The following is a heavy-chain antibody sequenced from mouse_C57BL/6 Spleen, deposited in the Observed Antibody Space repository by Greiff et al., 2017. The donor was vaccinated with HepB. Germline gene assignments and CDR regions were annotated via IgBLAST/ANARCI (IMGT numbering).Heavy chain of an antibody. CDR3: ARRNWDGYFDV. Sequence: EVQLQQSGPGLVKPSQSLSLTCPVTGYSITSGYYWNWIRQFPGNKLEWMGYISYDGSNNYNPSLKNRISITRDTSKNQFFLKLNSVTTEDTATYYCARRNWDGYFDVWGTGTTVTVSS. CDR2: ISYDGSN. CDR1: GYSITSGYY. J-gene: IGHJ1*03. D-gene: IGHD4-1*01. V-gene: IGHV3-6*01.